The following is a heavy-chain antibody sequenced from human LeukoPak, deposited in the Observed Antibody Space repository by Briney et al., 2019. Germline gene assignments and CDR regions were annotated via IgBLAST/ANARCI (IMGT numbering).Heavy chain of an antibody. D-gene: IGHD2/OR15-2a*01. Sequence: SETLSLTCNVSGVSVSTSHWNWIRQRPGKGLEWIGCLSYTGKTDYNPSLKSRVSISLGSSNNHFSLKLTSVTAADTAVYYCSEGYFEPFDHWGQGILVSVSS. CDR3: SEGYFEPFDH. CDR2: LSYTGKT. CDR1: GVSVSTSH. V-gene: IGHV4-59*02. J-gene: IGHJ4*02.